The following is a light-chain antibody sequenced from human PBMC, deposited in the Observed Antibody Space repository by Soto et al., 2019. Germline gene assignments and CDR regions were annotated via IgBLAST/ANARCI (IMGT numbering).Light chain of an antibody. Sequence: DVQLTQSPSTLSASLGDRVTITCRASESISNRLAWYQQKPGKAPKVLIYDASSLESGVPSRFTGSRSGTEFTLSIRSLEPDDFATYYCQQYNSFSNTFGQGTKLELK. CDR1: ESISNR. CDR2: DAS. V-gene: IGKV1-5*01. J-gene: IGKJ2*01. CDR3: QQYNSFSNT.